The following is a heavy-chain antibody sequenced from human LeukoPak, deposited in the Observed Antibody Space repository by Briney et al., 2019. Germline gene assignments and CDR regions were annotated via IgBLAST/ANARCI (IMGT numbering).Heavy chain of an antibody. CDR1: GFTFSNYW. Sequence: GGSLRLSCAASGFTFSNYWMHWVRQAAGKGLVWVSSIYSDGSDTNYADSVEGRFTISRDNAKNTLYLQMNSLRAEDTAVYFCARLYSSSSSDYWGQGTLVTVSS. CDR3: ARLYSSSSSDY. CDR2: IYSDGSDT. J-gene: IGHJ4*02. V-gene: IGHV3-74*01. D-gene: IGHD6-6*01.